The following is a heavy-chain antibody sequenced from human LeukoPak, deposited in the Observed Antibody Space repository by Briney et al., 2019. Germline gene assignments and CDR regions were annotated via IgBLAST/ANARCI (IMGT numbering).Heavy chain of an antibody. J-gene: IGHJ4*02. Sequence: SETLSLTCTVSSGSLTSYFWNWIRQPPGKGLEWIGYIHYRGSTNYNPSLKSRVTISVDTSKNQFSLKLSSVTAADTAVYYCARRVAYSNYDLDYWGQGTLVTVSS. V-gene: IGHV4-59*08. CDR2: IHYRGST. D-gene: IGHD4-11*01. CDR1: SGSLTSYF. CDR3: ARRVAYSNYDLDY.